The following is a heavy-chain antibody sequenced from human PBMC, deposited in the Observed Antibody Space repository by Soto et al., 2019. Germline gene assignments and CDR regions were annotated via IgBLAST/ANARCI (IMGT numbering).Heavy chain of an antibody. CDR1: GGSISSGGYY. J-gene: IGHJ4*02. Sequence: PSETLSLTCTVSGGSISSGGYYWSWIRQHPGKGLEWIGYIYYSGSTYCNPSLKSRVTISVDTSKNQFSLKLSSVTAADTAVYYCARVGYSNFIDYWGQGTLVTVSS. CDR2: IYYSGST. V-gene: IGHV4-31*03. CDR3: ARVGYSNFIDY. D-gene: IGHD4-4*01.